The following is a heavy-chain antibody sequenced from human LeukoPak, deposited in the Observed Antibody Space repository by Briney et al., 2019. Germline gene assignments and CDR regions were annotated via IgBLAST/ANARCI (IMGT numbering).Heavy chain of an antibody. CDR2: IYYSGST. Sequence: KPSETLSLTCTVSGGSISSTTYYWRWIRRPPGKGLEWIGSIYYSGSTYYNPSLKSRTTVSVDTSKNQFSLKLSSVTAADTAVYYCVRGSTLRHYQYWGQGTLVTVSS. CDR3: VRGSTLRHYQY. V-gene: IGHV4-39*01. J-gene: IGHJ4*02. CDR1: GGSISSTTYY. D-gene: IGHD3-16*01.